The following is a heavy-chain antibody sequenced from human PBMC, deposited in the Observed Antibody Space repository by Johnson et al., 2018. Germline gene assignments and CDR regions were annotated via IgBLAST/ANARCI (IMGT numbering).Heavy chain of an antibody. CDR2: ISYDDRDK. J-gene: IGHJ6*03. V-gene: IGHV3-30*04. D-gene: IGHD1-1*01. CDR1: GVTFRSDA. Sequence: QVQLVESGGGVVQPGGSLRLSCAASGVTFRSDAMHWVRQAPGKGLEWVAVISYDDRDKFYVDSVTGRFTISRDNSKNTMSLQMNSLRPEDTAVYYCAREGSTGTYSNYYYMDVWGKGTTVTVSS. CDR3: AREGSTGTYSNYYYMDV.